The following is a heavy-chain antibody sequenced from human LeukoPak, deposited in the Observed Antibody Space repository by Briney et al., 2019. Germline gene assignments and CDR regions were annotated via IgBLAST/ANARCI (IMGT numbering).Heavy chain of an antibody. CDR1: GYTLTELS. CDR2: FDPEDGET. CDR3: ATVSPELTMVRGVPLTPGAFDI. J-gene: IGHJ3*02. V-gene: IGHV1-24*01. D-gene: IGHD3-10*01. Sequence: ASVKVSCKVSGYTLTELSMHWVRQAPGKGLEWMGGFDPEDGETIYAQKFQGRVTMTEDTSTDTAYMELSSLRSEDTAVYYCATVSPELTMVRGVPLTPGAFDIWGQGIMVTVSS.